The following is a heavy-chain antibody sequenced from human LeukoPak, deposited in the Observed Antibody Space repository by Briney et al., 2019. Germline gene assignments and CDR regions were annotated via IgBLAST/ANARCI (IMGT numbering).Heavy chain of an antibody. D-gene: IGHD4-17*01. CDR1: GYTFTGYY. V-gene: IGHV1-2*02. J-gene: IGHJ6*02. Sequence: ASVKVSCKASGYTFTGYYMHWVRRAPGQGLEWMGWINPNSGGTNYAQKFQGRVTMTRDTSISTTYMELSRLRSDDTAVYYCARTETTTKNYYYYYGMDVWGQGTTVTVSS. CDR2: INPNSGGT. CDR3: ARTETTTKNYYYYYGMDV.